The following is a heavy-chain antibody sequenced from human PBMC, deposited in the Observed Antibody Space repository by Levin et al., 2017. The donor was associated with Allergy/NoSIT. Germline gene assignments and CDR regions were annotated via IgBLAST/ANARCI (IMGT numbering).Heavy chain of an antibody. Sequence: GGSLRLSCAVSGITFNDYAMNWVRQAPGKGLEWVSSISDSGGNTYYADSVKGRFTISRDNSKNTLYLQMDSLRAEGTAVYYCAKVAAWGQGTLVTVSS. CDR3: AKVAA. J-gene: IGHJ4*02. CDR1: GITFNDYA. D-gene: IGHD6-13*01. CDR2: ISDSGGNT. V-gene: IGHV3-23*01.